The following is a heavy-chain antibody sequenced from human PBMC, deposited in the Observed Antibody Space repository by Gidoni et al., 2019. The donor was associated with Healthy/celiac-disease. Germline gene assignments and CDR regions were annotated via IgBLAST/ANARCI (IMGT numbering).Heavy chain of an antibody. CDR3: ARGFHDYSNYLYYYYMDV. V-gene: IGHV3-23*01. J-gene: IGHJ6*03. Sequence: EVQLLESGGGLVQPGGSLRLSCAASGFTFSSYAMSWVRQAPGKGLEWVSAISGSGGSTYYADSVKGRFTICRDNSKNTLYLQMNSLRAEDTAVYYCARGFHDYSNYLYYYYMDVWGKGTTVTVSS. CDR1: GFTFSSYA. CDR2: ISGSGGST. D-gene: IGHD4-4*01.